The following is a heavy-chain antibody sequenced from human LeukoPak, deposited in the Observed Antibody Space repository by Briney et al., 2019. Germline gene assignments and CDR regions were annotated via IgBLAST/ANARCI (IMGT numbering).Heavy chain of an antibody. V-gene: IGHV1-69*10. D-gene: IGHD3-3*01. CDR3: ASSPYYDFWSGDNWFDP. Sequence: ASVKVSCKASGGTFSSYTISWVRQAPGQGLEWMGGIIPLLGIANYAQKFQGRVTITADKSTSTAYMELSSLRSEDTAVYYCASSPYYDFWSGDNWFDPWGQGTLVTVSS. J-gene: IGHJ5*02. CDR1: GGTFSSYT. CDR2: IIPLLGIA.